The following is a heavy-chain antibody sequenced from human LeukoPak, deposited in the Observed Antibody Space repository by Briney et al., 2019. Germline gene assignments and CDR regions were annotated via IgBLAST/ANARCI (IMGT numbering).Heavy chain of an antibody. CDR2: FDPEDGET. D-gene: IGHD1-1*01. CDR1: GYTLTELS. CDR3: ATVRSYNWNGGGWFDP. Sequence: ASVTVSCKVSGYTLTELSMHWVRQAPGKGLEWMGGFDPEDGETIYAQKFQGRVTMTEDTSTDTAYMELSSLRSEDTAVYYCATVRSYNWNGGGWFDPWGQGTLVTVSS. J-gene: IGHJ5*02. V-gene: IGHV1-24*01.